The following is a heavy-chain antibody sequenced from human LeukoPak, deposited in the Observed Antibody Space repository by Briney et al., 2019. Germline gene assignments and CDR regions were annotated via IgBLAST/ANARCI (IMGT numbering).Heavy chain of an antibody. J-gene: IGHJ4*02. CDR3: ARSANLFDY. CDR1: GGSIDSYY. CDR2: IYYSGST. D-gene: IGHD4/OR15-4a*01. Sequence: SETLSLTCTISGGSIDSYYWSWIRQPPGKGLEWIGYIYYSGSTNYNPSLKSRVTISVDTSKNQFSLQLSSLGAADTAVYYCARSANLFDYWGQGTLVTVSS. V-gene: IGHV4-59*01.